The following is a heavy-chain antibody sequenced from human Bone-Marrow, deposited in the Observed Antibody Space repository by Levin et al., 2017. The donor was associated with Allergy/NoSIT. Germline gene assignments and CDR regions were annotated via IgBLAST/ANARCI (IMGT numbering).Heavy chain of an antibody. V-gene: IGHV3-7*01. CDR1: GFTFSSYW. CDR2: IKQDESEI. CDR3: ARDRRDGYNVFDS. D-gene: IGHD5-24*01. J-gene: IGHJ4*02. Sequence: GGSLRLSCAASGFTFSSYWLSWVRQAPGKGLEWVANIKQDESEIYYADSVKGRFAISRDNAKNSLYLQMDNLRAEDTAVYYCARDRRDGYNVFDSWGQGTLVTVSS.